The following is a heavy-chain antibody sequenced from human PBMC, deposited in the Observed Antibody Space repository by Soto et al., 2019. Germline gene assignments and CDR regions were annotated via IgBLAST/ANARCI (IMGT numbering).Heavy chain of an antibody. J-gene: IGHJ6*03. CDR2: INAGNGNT. CDR3: ARDEVAGFDGSYGYRGYYYYMDV. CDR1: GYSFTSYA. V-gene: IGHV1-3*01. Sequence: GASVEVSCKASGYSFTSYARQWVRQATGQRLEWMGWINAGNGNTKYSQKFQGRVTITRDTSASTAYMELSSLRSEDTAVYYCARDEVAGFDGSYGYRGYYYYMDVWGKGTTVTVSS. D-gene: IGHD5-18*01.